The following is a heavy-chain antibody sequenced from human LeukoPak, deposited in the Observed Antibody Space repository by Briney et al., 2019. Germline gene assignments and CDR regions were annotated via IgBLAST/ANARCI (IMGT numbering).Heavy chain of an antibody. CDR3: VSTGRGLRLGELSFDFDL. CDR1: VGTFSSYA. J-gene: IGHJ2*01. V-gene: IGHV1-69*04. Sequence: ASVKVSCKASVGTFSSYAISWVRQAPGQGLEWMGRIIPILGIANYAQKFPGRVTITADKSTSTAYMALSSLRCEDAGVYFCVSTGRGLRLGELSFDFDLWGRGTLVTVSS. D-gene: IGHD3-16*02. CDR2: IIPILGIA.